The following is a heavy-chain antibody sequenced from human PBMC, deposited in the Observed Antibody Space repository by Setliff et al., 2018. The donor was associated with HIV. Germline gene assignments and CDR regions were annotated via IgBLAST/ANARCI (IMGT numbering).Heavy chain of an antibody. V-gene: IGHV4-38-2*01. CDR2: IYHSGST. CDR1: GYSISSGYY. J-gene: IGHJ4*02. CDR3: ARHPPPEVRGDVTDY. Sequence: PSETLSLTCAVSGYSISSGYYWGWIRQPPGKGLEWIGSIYHSGSTYYNPSLKSRVTISVDTSKNQFSLKLSSVTAADTAVYYCARHPPPEVRGDVTDYWGQGTLVTVSS. D-gene: IGHD3-10*01.